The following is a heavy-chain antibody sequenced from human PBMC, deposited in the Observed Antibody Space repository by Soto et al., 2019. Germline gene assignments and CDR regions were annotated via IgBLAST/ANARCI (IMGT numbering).Heavy chain of an antibody. D-gene: IGHD2-2*03. Sequence: QVQLQESGPGLVKPSGTLSLTCAVSGVSISRPNWWSWVRQPPGKGLEWIGEISHSGSTNYNPSLKSRVTILRDKSKIQFSLKLSSVTAADTAGFYCAIWINYSFVSGGQGTPITVSS. CDR3: AIWINYSFVS. CDR1: GVSISRPNW. V-gene: IGHV4-4*02. CDR2: ISHSGST. J-gene: IGHJ4*02.